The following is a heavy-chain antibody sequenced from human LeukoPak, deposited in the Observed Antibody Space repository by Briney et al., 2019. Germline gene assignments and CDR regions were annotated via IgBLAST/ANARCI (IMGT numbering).Heavy chain of an antibody. V-gene: IGHV3-48*03. CDR2: ISSSGSTI. CDR1: RLSVSSNF. Sequence: GGSLRPSCAASRLSVSSNFMNWVRQAPGKGLEWVSYISSSGSTIYYADSVKGRFTISRDNAKNSLYLQMNSLRAEDTAVYYCARDSVPLRLGELSLPYWGQGTLVTVSS. D-gene: IGHD3-16*02. CDR3: ARDSVPLRLGELSLPY. J-gene: IGHJ4*02.